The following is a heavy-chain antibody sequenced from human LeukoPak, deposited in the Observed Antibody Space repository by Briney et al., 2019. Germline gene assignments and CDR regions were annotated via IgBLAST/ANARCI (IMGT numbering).Heavy chain of an antibody. D-gene: IGHD3-3*01. CDR3: ARGENYDLWTGYYY. CDR2: IYSGGST. CDR1: GFTIRSKY. J-gene: IGHJ4*02. Sequence: GGPLRLSCAASGFTIRSKYMRWVRQSPGKGLEGVSVIYSGGSTYYADSVKGRFTIHRVNSRNTLYLQMNSLRAEDTAVYYCARGENYDLWTGYYYWGQGTLVTVSS. V-gene: IGHV3-53*01.